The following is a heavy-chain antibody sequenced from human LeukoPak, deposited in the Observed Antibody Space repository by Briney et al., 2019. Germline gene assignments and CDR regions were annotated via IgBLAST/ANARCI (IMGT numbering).Heavy chain of an antibody. J-gene: IGHJ4*02. Sequence: PSETLSLTCAVYGVSFSGYYWGWIRQPPGQGLEWLGEINHSGSTNYNPSLKSRVTMSVDTSKNQFSLKLSSVTAADTAVYYCARAPGYSYGYSLGPAFDYWGQGTLVTVSS. D-gene: IGHD5-18*01. CDR2: INHSGST. CDR1: GVSFSGYY. CDR3: ARAPGYSYGYSLGPAFDY. V-gene: IGHV4-34*01.